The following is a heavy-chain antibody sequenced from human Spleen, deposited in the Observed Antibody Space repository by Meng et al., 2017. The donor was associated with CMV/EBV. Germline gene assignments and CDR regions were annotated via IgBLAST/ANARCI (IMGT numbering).Heavy chain of an antibody. J-gene: IGHJ4*02. CDR2: INPTGGYT. V-gene: IGHV1-46*01. Sequence: ASVKVSCKASGYTFSDYYMYWVRQAPGQGLQWMGIINPTGGYTNYGQKFKGRVTMTRDTSTSTVYMEVNSLKSEDTAVYYCVRDGTGITAFDYWGQGTPVTVSS. CDR3: VRDGTGITAFDY. D-gene: IGHD1-7*01. CDR1: GYTFSDYY.